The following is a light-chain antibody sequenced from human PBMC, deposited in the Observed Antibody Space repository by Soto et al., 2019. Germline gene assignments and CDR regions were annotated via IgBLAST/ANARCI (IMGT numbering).Light chain of an antibody. CDR2: GAS. CDR3: QQLNSFPLP. J-gene: IGKJ3*01. V-gene: IGKV1-9*01. CDR1: QGIANF. Sequence: IQLTQSPSSLSASAGDRVTISCRASQGIANFLAWYQQKPGKAPKLLIYGASTFKSGVPSRFSGSGSGTDFTLTISSLQPEDFATYYCQQLNSFPLPFGPGTKVDIK.